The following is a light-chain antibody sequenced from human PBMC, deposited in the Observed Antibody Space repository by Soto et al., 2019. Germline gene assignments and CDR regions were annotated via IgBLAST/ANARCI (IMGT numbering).Light chain of an antibody. J-gene: IGLJ2*01. V-gene: IGLV2-14*01. CDR1: SSDVGDYDY. Sequence: QSALTQPASVSGSPGQSITISCTGTSSDVGDYDYVSWYQQRPGQAPKLMIFDVSNRPSGVSNRFSGSKSGNTASLTISGLQAEDEADYYCSSYTSSSTVVFGGGTKLTVL. CDR3: SSYTSSSTVV. CDR2: DVS.